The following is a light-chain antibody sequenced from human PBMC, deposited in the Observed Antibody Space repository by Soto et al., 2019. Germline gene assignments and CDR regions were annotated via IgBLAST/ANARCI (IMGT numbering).Light chain of an antibody. CDR2: GAS. CDR3: QRYDSSSYT. V-gene: IGKV3-20*01. J-gene: IGKJ2*01. CDR1: QSVSSSY. Sequence: EIVLTQSPGTLSLSPGERATLSCRASQSVSSSYLAWYQQRPGQAPRLLLFGASTSATEIPDRFSGSGSGTGFTLTISRLEPEDFAVDYCQRYDSSSYTFGQGTKLQIK.